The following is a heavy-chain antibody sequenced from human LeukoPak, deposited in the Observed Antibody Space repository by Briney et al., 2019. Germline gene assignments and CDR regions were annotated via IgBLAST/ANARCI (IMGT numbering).Heavy chain of an antibody. D-gene: IGHD3-22*01. CDR3: AKATGDYYDSSGYFDY. CDR1: GFTFSDYY. J-gene: IGHJ4*02. CDR2: ISGSGGST. Sequence: PGGSLRLSCAASGFTFSDYYMSWIRQAPGKGLEWVSAISGSGGSTYYADSVKGRFTISRDNSKNTLYLQMNSLRAEDTAVYYCAKATGDYYDSSGYFDYWGQGTLVTVSS. V-gene: IGHV3-23*01.